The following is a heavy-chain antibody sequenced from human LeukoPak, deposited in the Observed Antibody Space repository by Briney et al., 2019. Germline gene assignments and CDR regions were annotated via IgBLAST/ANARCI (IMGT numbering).Heavy chain of an antibody. D-gene: IGHD4-17*01. Sequence: GGSLRLSCAASGFTVSGNYMSWVRQAPGKGLEWLSVIHRGGNTYYGDSVKGRFAISRDNSKNTVYLQMKSLRAEDTAFYYCARGQRTSVTLYYFDFWGQGTLVSVSS. J-gene: IGHJ4*02. CDR3: ARGQRTSVTLYYFDF. CDR1: GFTVSGNY. CDR2: IHRGGNT. V-gene: IGHV3-66*01.